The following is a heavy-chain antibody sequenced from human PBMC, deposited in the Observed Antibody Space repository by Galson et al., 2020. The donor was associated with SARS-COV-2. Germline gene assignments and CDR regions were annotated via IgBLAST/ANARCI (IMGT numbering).Heavy chain of an antibody. J-gene: IGHJ6*02. Sequence: GGSLRLSCAASGFTFSSYGMHWVRQAPGKGLEWVAVIWYDGSNKYYADSVKGRFTISRDNSKNTLYLQMNSLRAEDTAVYYCASEINYYYGMDVWGQGTMVTVSS. CDR3: ASEINYYYGMDV. CDR1: GFTFSSYG. CDR2: IWYDGSNK. V-gene: IGHV3-33*01.